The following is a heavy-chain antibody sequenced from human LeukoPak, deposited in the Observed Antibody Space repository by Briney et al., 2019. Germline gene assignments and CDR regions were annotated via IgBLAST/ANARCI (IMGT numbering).Heavy chain of an antibody. CDR3: VGNYYDSSGLDY. CDR2: ISSSGAYI. D-gene: IGHD3-22*01. CDR1: GFTFSDYY. V-gene: IGHV3-11*04. Sequence: PGGSLRLSCAASGFTFSDYYMSWIRQAPGKGLECVSSISSSGAYIYYADSVEGRFTISRDNAKKSLYLQMNSLRAEDTAIYYCVGNYYDSSGLDYWGQGTLVTVSS. J-gene: IGHJ4*02.